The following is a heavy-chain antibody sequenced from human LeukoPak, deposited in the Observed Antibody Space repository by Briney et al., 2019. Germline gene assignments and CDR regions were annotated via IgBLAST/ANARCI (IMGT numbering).Heavy chain of an antibody. V-gene: IGHV4-59*08. CDR1: DGSMSGYY. J-gene: IGHJ4*02. Sequence: SETLSLTCTVSDGSMSGYYWSWIRQPPGKGLEWIGYTYYSGSTNYNPSLKRRVTISEDRSMNQFSLKLGSVTAADTAVYYCARHKSDYGDYHAHWGQGTLVTVSS. D-gene: IGHD4-17*01. CDR3: ARHKSDYGDYHAH. CDR2: TYYSGST.